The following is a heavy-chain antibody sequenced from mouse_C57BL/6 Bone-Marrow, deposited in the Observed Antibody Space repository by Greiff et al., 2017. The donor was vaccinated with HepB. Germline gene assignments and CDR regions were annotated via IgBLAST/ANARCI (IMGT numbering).Heavy chain of an antibody. CDR3: AREGVYYYGSSDY. V-gene: IGHV5-4*01. CDR2: ISDGGSYT. J-gene: IGHJ2*01. Sequence: EVKLMESGGGLVKPGGSLKLSCAASGFTFSSYAMSWVRQTPEKRLEWVATISDGGSYTYYPDNVKGRFTISRDNAKNNLYLQMSHLKSEDTAMYYCAREGVYYYGSSDYWGQGTTLTVSS. D-gene: IGHD1-1*01. CDR1: GFTFSSYA.